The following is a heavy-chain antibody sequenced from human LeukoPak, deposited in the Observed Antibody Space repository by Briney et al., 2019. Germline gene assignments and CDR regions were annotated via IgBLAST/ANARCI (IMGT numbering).Heavy chain of an antibody. V-gene: IGHV3-33*08. J-gene: IGHJ4*02. CDR2: IWYDGSNR. CDR1: GFTFSSYG. CDR3: AREGSSWDGDY. D-gene: IGHD6-13*01. Sequence: GGSLRLSCAASGFTFSSYGMHWGRQAPGKGLEWVAVIWYDGSNRYYADSVKGRFTISRDNSKNTLYLQMNSLRAEDTAVYYCAREGSSWDGDYWGQGTLVTVSS.